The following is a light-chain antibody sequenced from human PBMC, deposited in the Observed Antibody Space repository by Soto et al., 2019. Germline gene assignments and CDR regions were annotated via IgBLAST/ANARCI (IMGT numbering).Light chain of an antibody. CDR2: ADS. CDR1: QSVSGY. V-gene: IGKV3-11*01. J-gene: IGKJ5*01. Sequence: EIVLGQSPATLSLSPVDTATLSCRASQSVSGYIGWYQQKPGQAPRLLIYADSNRATGIPARFSGSGSGTDFTLTISSLEPEDFSVYYCQQRYNWPITFGQGTRLEIK. CDR3: QQRYNWPIT.